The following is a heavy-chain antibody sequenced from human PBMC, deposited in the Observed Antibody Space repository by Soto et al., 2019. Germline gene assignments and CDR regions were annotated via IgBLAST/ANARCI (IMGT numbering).Heavy chain of an antibody. CDR3: AGGGIPYDYVGGSYRGFQY. D-gene: IGHD3-16*02. CDR2: ISAYNGNT. Sequence: ASVKVSCKASGYTFTSYGISWVRQAPGQGLEWMGWISAYNGNTNYAQKLQGRVTMTTDTSTSTAYMELRSLRSDDTAVYYCAGGGIPYDYVGGSYRGFQYWVHGTLVNVSS. CDR1: GYTFTSYG. V-gene: IGHV1-18*01. J-gene: IGHJ4*01.